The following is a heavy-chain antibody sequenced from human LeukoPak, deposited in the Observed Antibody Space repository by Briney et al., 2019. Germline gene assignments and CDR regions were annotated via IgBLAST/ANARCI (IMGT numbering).Heavy chain of an antibody. CDR2: ISSSGSTI. J-gene: IGHJ4*02. D-gene: IGHD4-11*01. CDR3: AREPMTSTLDY. V-gene: IGHV3-11*01. CDR1: GFTFSDYY. Sequence: GGSLRLSFAASGFTFSDYYMSWIRQAPGKGLEWVSYISSSGSTIYYADSVKGRFTISRDNAKNSLYLQMNSLRAEDTAVYYCAREPMTSTLDYWGQGTLVTVSS.